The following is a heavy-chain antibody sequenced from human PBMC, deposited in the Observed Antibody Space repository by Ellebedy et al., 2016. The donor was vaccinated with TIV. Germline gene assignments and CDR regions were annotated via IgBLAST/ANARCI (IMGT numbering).Heavy chain of an antibody. J-gene: IGHJ4*02. CDR2: IKQDGSDK. CDR1: GFTFSSHW. Sequence: GGSLRLXXAASGFTFSSHWMSWFRQAPGKGLEWVANIKQDGSDKYYVDSVKGRFTTSRDNAKNSLYLQMDSLRTEDTALYYCAKLGCSNGICYQLDYWGQGTLVTVSS. CDR3: AKLGCSNGICYQLDY. V-gene: IGHV3-7*03. D-gene: IGHD2-8*01.